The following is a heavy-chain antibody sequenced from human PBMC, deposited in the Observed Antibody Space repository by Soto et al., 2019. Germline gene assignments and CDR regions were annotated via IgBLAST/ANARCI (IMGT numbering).Heavy chain of an antibody. CDR2: IYNSGST. D-gene: IGHD1-26*01. V-gene: IGHV4-30-4*01. J-gene: IGHJ2*01. CDR3: AAFLGAHWYFDL. CDR1: GGSFSSGRYY. Sequence: PSETLSLTCTVSGGSFSSGRYYWSWMRQPPGMGLEWIGYIYNSGSTFYSPSLKSRVTMSVDTSKNQFSLKLSSVTAADTAVYYCAAFLGAHWYFDLWGRGTLVTVS.